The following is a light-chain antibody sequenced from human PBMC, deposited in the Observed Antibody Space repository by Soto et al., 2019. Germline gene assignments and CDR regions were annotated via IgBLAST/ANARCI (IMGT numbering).Light chain of an antibody. CDR2: GAS. CDR1: QSVSSSY. V-gene: IGKV3-20*01. CDR3: QQYGSSQYT. J-gene: IGKJ2*01. Sequence: EIVLTQSPGTLSLSPGERATLSCRASQSVSSSYLAWYQQKPGQAPRLLIYGASSRATGLPDRFSGSGSGTDFTLTISRLEAEDFAVYYCQQYGSSQYTFGQGTKLEIK.